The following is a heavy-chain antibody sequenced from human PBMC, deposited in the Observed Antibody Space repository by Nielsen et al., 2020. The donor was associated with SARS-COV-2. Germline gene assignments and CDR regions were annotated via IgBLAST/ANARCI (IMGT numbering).Heavy chain of an antibody. V-gene: IGHV4-39*01. CDR3: ARGKKSLSGAFLTFYYYYYMDV. CDR2: IYYSGST. J-gene: IGHJ6*03. D-gene: IGHD3-3*01. Sequence: WIRQPPGKGLEWIGSIYYSGSTYYNPSLKGRVTMSVDTSKSQFSLKLSSVTAADTAIYFCARGKKSLSGAFLTFYYYYYMDVWGKGSAVTVSS.